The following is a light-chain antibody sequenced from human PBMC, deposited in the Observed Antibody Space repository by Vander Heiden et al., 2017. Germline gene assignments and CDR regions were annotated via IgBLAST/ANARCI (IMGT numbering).Light chain of an antibody. CDR2: GTS. Sequence: EIVLTQSPDTLSLSPGERATLSCRASQNVNSNFLAWYQQKPGPAPRPLMVGTSTRANGVPDRVSGGGSGTDFTPTVNRLESEDWAGYFCQQDGTSPVTFGQGTRLELK. J-gene: IGKJ5*01. CDR1: QNVNSNF. V-gene: IGKV3-20*01. CDR3: QQDGTSPVT.